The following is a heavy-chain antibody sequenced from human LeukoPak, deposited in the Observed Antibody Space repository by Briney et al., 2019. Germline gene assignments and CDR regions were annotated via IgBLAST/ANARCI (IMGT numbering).Heavy chain of an antibody. Sequence: PGGSLRLSCAASGFTLSSYYMSSLRQAPGKGLGWVSLIYSGGTTYYTDCVKGRFTISRGISENTVYIQINSLRDEGAAVYYCARGYCSGGSCYSNDYYYLDVWGKGNTVTVSS. D-gene: IGHD2-15*01. CDR1: GFTLSSYY. V-gene: IGHV3-53*01. CDR2: IYSGGTT. CDR3: ARGYCSGGSCYSNDYYYLDV. J-gene: IGHJ6*03.